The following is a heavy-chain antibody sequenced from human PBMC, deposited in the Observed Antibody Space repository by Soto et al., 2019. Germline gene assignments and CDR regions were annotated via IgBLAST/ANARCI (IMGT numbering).Heavy chain of an antibody. Sequence: ASVKVSCKASGYTFTSYAMHWVRQAPGQRLEWMGWINAGNGNTKYSQKFQGRVTITRDTSASTAYMELSSLRSEDTAVYYCARDGNYYGSGSYYVSYYYYGMDVWGQGTTVTV. CDR1: GYTFTSYA. D-gene: IGHD3-10*01. CDR2: INAGNGNT. V-gene: IGHV1-3*01. CDR3: ARDGNYYGSGSYYVSYYYYGMDV. J-gene: IGHJ6*02.